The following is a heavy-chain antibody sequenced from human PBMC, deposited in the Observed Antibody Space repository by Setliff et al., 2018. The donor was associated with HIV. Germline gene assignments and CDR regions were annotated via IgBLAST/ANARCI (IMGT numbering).Heavy chain of an antibody. CDR1: GGSISSYF. J-gene: IGHJ3*02. Sequence: KPSETLSLTCTVSGGSISSYFWSWIRQPPGKGLEWIGYIYTNGSTNYNPSLKSRVTIAVDTSKNQFSLKLNSVTAADTDVYYGARSLVPSGYYYGRHAFDIWGQGTKVTVSS. D-gene: IGHD3-22*01. V-gene: IGHV4-4*08. CDR2: IYTNGST. CDR3: ARSLVPSGYYYGRHAFDI.